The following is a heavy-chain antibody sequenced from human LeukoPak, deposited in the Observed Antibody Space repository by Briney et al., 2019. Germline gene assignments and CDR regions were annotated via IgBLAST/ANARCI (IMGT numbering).Heavy chain of an antibody. J-gene: IGHJ6*02. CDR3: ARVGGTNYYYYGMDV. D-gene: IGHD1-26*01. V-gene: IGHV4-61*08. CDR2: IYYSGST. Sequence: SETLSRTCTVSGGSISSGGFYWSWIRQPPGKGLEWIGYIYYSGSTNYNPSLKSRVTISVDTSKNQFSLKLSSVTAADTAVYYCARVGGTNYYYYGMDVWGQGTTVTVSS. CDR1: GGSISSGGFY.